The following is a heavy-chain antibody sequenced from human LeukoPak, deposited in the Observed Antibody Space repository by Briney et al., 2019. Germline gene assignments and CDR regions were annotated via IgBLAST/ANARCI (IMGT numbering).Heavy chain of an antibody. V-gene: IGHV3-53*01. D-gene: IGHD3-10*01. CDR1: GFTLSSNY. J-gene: IGHJ4*02. Sequence: GGSLRLSCAASGFTLSSNYMKWVRQAPGKGLDWVSIIYRGGNTDYADSVKGRFTISRDNSKNTLYLQMNSLRAEDTAVYYCVRDPDGSGQLPLDHWGQGTLVTVSS. CDR3: VRDPDGSGQLPLDH. CDR2: IYRGGNT.